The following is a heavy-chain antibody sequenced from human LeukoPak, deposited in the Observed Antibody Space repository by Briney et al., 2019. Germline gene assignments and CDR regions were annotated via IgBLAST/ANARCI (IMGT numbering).Heavy chain of an antibody. J-gene: IGHJ4*02. D-gene: IGHD3-10*01. CDR3: ARDGSVGQDFDY. CDR1: GFTFSSYS. CDR2: ISSSSSYI. V-gene: IGHV3-21*01. Sequence: PGGSLRLSCAASGFTFSSYSMNWVRQAPGKGLEWVSSISSSSSYIYYADSVEGRFTISRDNAKNSLYLQMNSLRAEDSAVYYCARDGSVGQDFDYWGQGTLVTVSS.